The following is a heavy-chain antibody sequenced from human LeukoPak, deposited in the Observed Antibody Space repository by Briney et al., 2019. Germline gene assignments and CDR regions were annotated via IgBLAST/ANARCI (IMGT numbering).Heavy chain of an antibody. V-gene: IGHV3-23*01. CDR3: AKPLRSSGSFHYPFFDY. CDR2: ISGSGGST. CDR1: GFTFSSYA. J-gene: IGHJ4*02. Sequence: PGGSLRLSCAASGFTFSSYAMSWVRQAPGKGLEWVSAISGSGGSTYYADSVKGRFTISRDNSKNTLYLQMNSLRAEDTAVYYCAKPLRSSGSFHYPFFDYWGQGTLVTVSS. D-gene: IGHD3-10*01.